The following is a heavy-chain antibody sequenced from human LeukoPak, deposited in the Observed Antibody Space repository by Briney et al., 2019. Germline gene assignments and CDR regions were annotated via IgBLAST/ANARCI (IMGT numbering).Heavy chain of an antibody. V-gene: IGHV1-18*01. CDR3: ARSSLAVAGSVFDY. Sequence: ASVKVSCKAPGYTFTSYGISWVRQAPGQRLEWMGWISTYNGNTNYAQKLQGRVSMTTDTSTSTAYMELRSLRSDDTAVYYCARSSLAVAGSVFDYWGQGTLVTVS. D-gene: IGHD6-19*01. CDR1: GYTFTSYG. CDR2: ISTYNGNT. J-gene: IGHJ4*02.